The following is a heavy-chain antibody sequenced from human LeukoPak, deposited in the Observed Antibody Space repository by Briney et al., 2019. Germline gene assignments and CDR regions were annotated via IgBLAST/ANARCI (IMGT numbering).Heavy chain of an antibody. CDR3: ARKRQWLVPFDP. V-gene: IGHV1-8*01. Sequence: GASVKVSCKASGYTFTSYDINWVRQATGQGLGWMGWMNPNSGNTGYAQKFQGRVTMTRNTTISTAYMELSSLRSEDTAVYYCARKRQWLVPFDPWGQGTLVTVSS. CDR1: GYTFTSYD. CDR2: MNPNSGNT. D-gene: IGHD6-19*01. J-gene: IGHJ5*02.